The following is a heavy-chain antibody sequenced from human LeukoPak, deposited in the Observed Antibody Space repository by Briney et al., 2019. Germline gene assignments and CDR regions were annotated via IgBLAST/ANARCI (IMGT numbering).Heavy chain of an antibody. D-gene: IGHD6-13*01. J-gene: IGHJ4*02. CDR3: TGGSTWSLFDY. Sequence: GASVTVSCKVSGYTLTELSMHWVRQAPGKGLEWMGGFDPEDGETFYAQKFQGRVTMTEDTSTDTTYMEMSSLRSEDTAVYYCTGGSTWSLFDYWGQGTLVTVSS. CDR1: GYTLTELS. V-gene: IGHV1-24*01. CDR2: FDPEDGET.